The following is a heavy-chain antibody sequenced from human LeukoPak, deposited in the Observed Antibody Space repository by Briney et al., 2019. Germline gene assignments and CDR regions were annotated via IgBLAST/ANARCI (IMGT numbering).Heavy chain of an antibody. CDR3: ARGITMVRGVIRYYYYGMDV. Sequence: PGGTLRLSCAASGFTFDDYGMSWVRQAPGKGLEWVSGINWNGGSTGYADPVKGRFTISRDNAKNSLYLQMNSLRAEDTALYHCARGITMVRGVIRYYYYGMDVWGQGTTVTVSS. J-gene: IGHJ6*02. CDR1: GFTFDDYG. D-gene: IGHD3-10*01. V-gene: IGHV3-20*01. CDR2: INWNGGST.